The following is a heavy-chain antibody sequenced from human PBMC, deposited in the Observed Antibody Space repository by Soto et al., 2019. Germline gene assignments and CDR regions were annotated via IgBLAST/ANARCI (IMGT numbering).Heavy chain of an antibody. Sequence: EVQLLESGGGLVQPGGSLRLSCAASGFTSSNYPMSWVRQAPGKGLEWVSLISGSGGGTYYTDSVKGRFTLSRDISKNTLYLQMNSLRAEDTAVYYCVEGFSGNYFDCWGHGTLVTVSS. CDR1: GFTSSNYP. J-gene: IGHJ4*01. D-gene: IGHD1-26*01. CDR2: ISGSGGGT. CDR3: VEGFSGNYFDC. V-gene: IGHV3-23*01.